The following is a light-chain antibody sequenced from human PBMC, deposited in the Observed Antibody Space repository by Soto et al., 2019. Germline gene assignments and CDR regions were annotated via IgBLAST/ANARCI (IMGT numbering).Light chain of an antibody. Sequence: DIVMTQSPDSLAVSLGERATINCKSSQSVLYSSNNKNYLAWYQQKPGQPPKLLIYWASTRESGVPDRFSGSGSGTDITLTISRLQAEDVAVYYCQQYYSTTQLGQGTKVEIK. V-gene: IGKV4-1*01. J-gene: IGKJ1*01. CDR3: QQYYSTTQ. CDR2: WAS. CDR1: QSVLYSSNNKNY.